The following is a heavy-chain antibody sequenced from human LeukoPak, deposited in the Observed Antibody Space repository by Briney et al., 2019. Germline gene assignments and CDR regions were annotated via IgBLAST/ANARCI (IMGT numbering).Heavy chain of an antibody. CDR3: ARSGVVVVPADITTNWFDP. V-gene: IGHV1-2*02. D-gene: IGHD2-2*02. Sequence: ASVKVSCKASGYTFTGYYMHWVRQAPGQGLEWMGWINPNSGGTNYAQKFQGRVTMTRDTSISTAYMELSRLRSDDTAVYYCARSGVVVVPADITTNWFDPWGQGTLVTVSS. CDR2: INPNSGGT. CDR1: GYTFTGYY. J-gene: IGHJ5*02.